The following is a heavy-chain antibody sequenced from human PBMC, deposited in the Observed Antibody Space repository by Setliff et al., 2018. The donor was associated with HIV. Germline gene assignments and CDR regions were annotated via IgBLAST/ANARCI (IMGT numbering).Heavy chain of an antibody. D-gene: IGHD1-26*01. CDR1: SGSFSGYR. J-gene: IGHJ3*02. Sequence: SETLSLTCAVYSGSFSGYRWTWIRQPPGKGLEWIGEINHRGSTTYNPSLRSRVTISVDTSKNQFSLSLTSVTAADTAVYFCARLPWGGSNLDNSGAFDIWGQGTMVTVSS. V-gene: IGHV4-34*01. CDR2: INHRGST. CDR3: ARLPWGGSNLDNSGAFDI.